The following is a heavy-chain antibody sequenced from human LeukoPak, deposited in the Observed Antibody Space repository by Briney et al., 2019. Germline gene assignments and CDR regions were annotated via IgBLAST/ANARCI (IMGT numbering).Heavy chain of an antibody. V-gene: IGHV1-69*06. CDR1: GGTFSSYA. CDR2: IIPIFGTA. CDR3: ARAGSGLWPPDY. J-gene: IGHJ4*02. Sequence: SVKVSCKASGGTFSSYAISWVRQAPGQGLEWMGGIIPIFGTANYAQKFQGRVTITADKSTSTAYMELSSLRSEDTAVYYCARAGSGLWPPDYWGQGTLVTVSS. D-gene: IGHD5-18*01.